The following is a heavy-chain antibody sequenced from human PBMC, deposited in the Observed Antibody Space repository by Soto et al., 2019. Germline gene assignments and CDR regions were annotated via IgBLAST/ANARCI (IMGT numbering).Heavy chain of an antibody. Sequence: QVQLVQSGAEVKKPGSSVKVSCKASGGTFSSYTISWVRQAPGQGLEWMGRIIPILGIANYAQKFQGRVTITADKSTSPAYMELSSLRSEDTAVYYCAAGGYCSGGSCYWSWFDPWGQGTLVTVSS. J-gene: IGHJ5*02. V-gene: IGHV1-69*02. D-gene: IGHD2-15*01. CDR3: AAGGYCSGGSCYWSWFDP. CDR1: GGTFSSYT. CDR2: IIPILGIA.